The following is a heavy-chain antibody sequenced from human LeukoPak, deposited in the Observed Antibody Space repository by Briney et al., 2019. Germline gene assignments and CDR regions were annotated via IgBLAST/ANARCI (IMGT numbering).Heavy chain of an antibody. CDR1: GYSFTSYW. Sequence: GESLKISCKGSGYSFTSYWIGWVRQMPGKGPEWMGIIYPGDSDTRYSPSFQGQVTISADKSISTAYLQWSSLKASDTAMYYCAKSSSHSRSWYSADAFDVWGQGTMVTASS. CDR3: AKSSSHSRSWYSADAFDV. CDR2: IYPGDSDT. V-gene: IGHV5-51*01. D-gene: IGHD6-13*01. J-gene: IGHJ3*01.